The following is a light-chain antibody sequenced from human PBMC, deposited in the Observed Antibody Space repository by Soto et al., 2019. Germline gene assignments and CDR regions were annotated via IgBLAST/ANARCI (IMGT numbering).Light chain of an antibody. J-gene: IGKJ5*01. CDR1: QSVSSY. Sequence: EIVLTQSPATLSLSPGERSTLSCMSSQSVSSYLACYQQKPGQAPRLLIYDASNRATGIPARFSGSGSGTDFTLTISSLEPEDFAVYYCQQRSNWPPSTFGQGTRLEIK. V-gene: IGKV3-11*01. CDR2: DAS. CDR3: QQRSNWPPST.